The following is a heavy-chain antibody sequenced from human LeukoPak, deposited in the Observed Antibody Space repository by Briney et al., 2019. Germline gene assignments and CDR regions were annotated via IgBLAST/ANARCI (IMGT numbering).Heavy chain of an antibody. J-gene: IGHJ6*02. D-gene: IGHD2-21*01. Sequence: GGSLRLSCAASGFTARSNHMSRVRQAPGKGLEWISVIYSGGSTSHADSVKARFTISTHNSKNPVFLHMNSLSPEDAAVYYCARVWGYDMDVWGQGTTVTVSS. V-gene: IGHV3-53*04. CDR3: ARVWGYDMDV. CDR2: IYSGGST. CDR1: GFTARSNH.